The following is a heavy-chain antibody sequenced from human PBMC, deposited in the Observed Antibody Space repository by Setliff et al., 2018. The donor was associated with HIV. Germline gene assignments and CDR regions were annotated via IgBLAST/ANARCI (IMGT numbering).Heavy chain of an antibody. V-gene: IGHV4-31*02. CDR2: VYYSGST. Sequence: SETLSLTCSVSGGSISSSGYYWSWIRQHPGKGLDWIGRVYYSGSTDYNPSLQSRATLSIGTSKNQFSLKLTSVIAADTAIYYCARGPFVLRFLERLVYFDYWGQGKLVTVSS. CDR1: GGSISSSGYY. D-gene: IGHD3-3*01. J-gene: IGHJ4*02. CDR3: ARGPFVLRFLERLVYFDY.